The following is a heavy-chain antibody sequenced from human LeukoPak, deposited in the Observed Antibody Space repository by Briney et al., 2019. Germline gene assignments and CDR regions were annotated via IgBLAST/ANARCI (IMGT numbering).Heavy chain of an antibody. CDR3: ARALPLYDFWSGYHGSSLGY. D-gene: IGHD3-3*01. V-gene: IGHV3-74*01. CDR1: GFTFSSYW. Sequence: GGSLRLSCAASGFTFSSYWMHWVRHAPGKGLVWVSRINTDGSSTSYADSVKGRFTISRDNAKNTMYLQMNSVRAEDTAVYYCARALPLYDFWSGYHGSSLGYWGQGTLVTVSS. CDR2: INTDGSST. J-gene: IGHJ4*02.